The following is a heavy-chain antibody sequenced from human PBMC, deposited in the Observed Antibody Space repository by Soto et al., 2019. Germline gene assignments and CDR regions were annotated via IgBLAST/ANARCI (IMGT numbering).Heavy chain of an antibody. CDR2: IYHSGST. Sequence: PSETLSLTCAVSGGSISSGGYSWSWIRQPPGKGLEWIGYIYHSGSTYYNPSLKSRVTISVDRSKNQFSLKLSSVTAADTAVYYCARTSAEYCSGGSCYPYYFDYWGQGILVTVSS. CDR1: GGSISSGGYS. V-gene: IGHV4-30-2*01. J-gene: IGHJ4*02. CDR3: ARTSAEYCSGGSCYPYYFDY. D-gene: IGHD2-15*01.